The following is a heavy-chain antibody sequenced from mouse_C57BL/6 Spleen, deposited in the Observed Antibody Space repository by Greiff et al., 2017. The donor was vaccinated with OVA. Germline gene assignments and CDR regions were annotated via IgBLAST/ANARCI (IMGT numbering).Heavy chain of an antibody. CDR1: GYAFSSSW. D-gene: IGHD2-3*01. Sequence: VQLQQSGPELVKPGVSVKISCKASGYAFSSSWMNWVKQRPGKGLEWIGRIYPGDGDTNYNGKFKGKATMTVDKSSSTAYMQLSSLTSEDSAVYFCARDDGYYACFGYWGQGTTLTVSS. CDR2: IYPGDGDT. V-gene: IGHV1-82*01. J-gene: IGHJ2*01. CDR3: ARDDGYYACFGY.